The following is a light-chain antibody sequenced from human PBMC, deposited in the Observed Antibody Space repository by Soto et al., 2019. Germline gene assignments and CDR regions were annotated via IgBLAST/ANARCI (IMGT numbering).Light chain of an antibody. V-gene: IGKV3-15*01. J-gene: IGKJ3*01. Sequence: TQSPATLSVSPGERATLSCRASQSVSSNLAWYQQKPGQAPRLLTYGASTRATGIPARFSGSGSETEFTLTISSLQSEDFAVYYCQQYNNWPPVFGPGAKVDIK. CDR2: GAS. CDR1: QSVSSN. CDR3: QQYNNWPPV.